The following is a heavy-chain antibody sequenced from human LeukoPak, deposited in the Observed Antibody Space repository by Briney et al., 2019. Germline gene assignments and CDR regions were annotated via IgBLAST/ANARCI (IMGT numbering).Heavy chain of an antibody. CDR2: IRYDGSNK. J-gene: IGHJ4*02. CDR1: GFTFSSYG. D-gene: IGHD3-22*01. CDR3: AKGVRYDSPVILDY. Sequence: GGSLRLSCAASGFTFSSYGMHWVRQVPGKGLEWVAFIRYDGSNKYYADSVKGRFTISRDNSKNTLYLQMNSLRAGDTAVYYCAKGVRYDSPVILDYWGQGTLVTVSS. V-gene: IGHV3-30*02.